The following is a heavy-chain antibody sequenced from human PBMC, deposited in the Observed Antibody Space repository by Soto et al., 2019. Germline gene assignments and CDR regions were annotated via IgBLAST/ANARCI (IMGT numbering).Heavy chain of an antibody. J-gene: IGHJ4*02. V-gene: IGHV1-3*01. Sequence: QVQLVQSGAEVKKPGASVKVSCKASGYTFTAYPVHWVRQAPGQRLEWMGWINGANGDTGYSQKCQGRVTVTRDTSASTVYMELSSLTSEDTAVYYCARKDYYGAGIYYFDHWGQGTLVTVSS. CDR1: GYTFTAYP. CDR2: INGANGDT. CDR3: ARKDYYGAGIYYFDH. D-gene: IGHD3-10*01.